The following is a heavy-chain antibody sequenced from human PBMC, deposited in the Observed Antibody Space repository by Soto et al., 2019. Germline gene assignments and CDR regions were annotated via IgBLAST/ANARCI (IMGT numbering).Heavy chain of an antibody. D-gene: IGHD3-9*01. V-gene: IGHV1-3*01. CDR1: GYTFTSYA. Sequence: ASVKVSCKASGYTFTSYAMHWVRQAPGQRLEWMGWINAGNGNTKYSQKFQGRVTITRDTSASTAYMELSSLRSEDTAVYYCAISVPYDILTGYSRDYYYYGMDVWGQGTTVTVSS. CDR3: AISVPYDILTGYSRDYYYYGMDV. CDR2: INAGNGNT. J-gene: IGHJ6*02.